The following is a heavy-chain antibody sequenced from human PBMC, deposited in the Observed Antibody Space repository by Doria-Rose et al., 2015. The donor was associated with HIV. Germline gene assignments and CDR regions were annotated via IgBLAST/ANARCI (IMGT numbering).Heavy chain of an antibody. J-gene: IGHJ4*02. Sequence: VQLVESGGGLVGPGGSLRLSCATSGFTFSSHRINWVRQAPGKGLEWVSSISSTSAYIHYADSVRGRFTISRDNARNSLYLQMDSLRAEDTAIYYCATGVTLDYWGQGTLVTVSS. D-gene: IGHD3-10*01. V-gene: IGHV3-21*01. CDR3: ATGVTLDY. CDR2: ISSTSAYI. CDR1: GFTFSSHR.